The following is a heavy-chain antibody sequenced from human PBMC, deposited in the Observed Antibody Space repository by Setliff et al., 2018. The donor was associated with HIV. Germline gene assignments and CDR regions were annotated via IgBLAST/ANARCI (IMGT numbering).Heavy chain of an antibody. CDR1: GGSFIGSSFQ. CDR2: LAYSGTTMYF. Sequence: PSETLSLTCNVSGGSFIGSSFQSTWIRQAPGKGLEWIGDLAYSGTTMYFNYNPSLESRLSLSEDTSRHQFSLKLTSVTADDTGIYYCARGPPFAYWGQGLLVTVSS. J-gene: IGHJ4*02. CDR3: ARGPPFAY. V-gene: IGHV4-39*07.